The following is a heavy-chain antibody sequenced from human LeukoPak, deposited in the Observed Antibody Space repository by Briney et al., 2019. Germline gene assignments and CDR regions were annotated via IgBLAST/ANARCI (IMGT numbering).Heavy chain of an antibody. CDR1: GGTFGRHG. J-gene: IGHJ3*02. Sequence: SVKVSCKSSGGTFGRHGISWVRQAPGQGLEWMGGIIPIFGITNYAQKFQDRVTITADESRTTAYMDMSSLEYDGTAIYYCARGVVVTAAEVAFDIWGQGTMLTVSS. V-gene: IGHV1-69*01. D-gene: IGHD2-21*02. CDR2: IIPIFGIT. CDR3: ARGVVVTAAEVAFDI.